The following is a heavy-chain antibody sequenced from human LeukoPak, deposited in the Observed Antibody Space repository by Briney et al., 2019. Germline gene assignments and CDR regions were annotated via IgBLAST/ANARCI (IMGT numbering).Heavy chain of an antibody. CDR3: VRVSTGWYFDY. J-gene: IGHJ4*02. CDR1: GYTFTDFTDYY. Sequence: ASVKVSCRASGYTFTDFTDYYIHWVRQAPGQGLEWMGWIDPNSGGTYYAHKFQGRVTMTRDTSITTAYMELNRLTSDDAVVYFCVRVSTGWYFDYWGQGTLVSVSS. D-gene: IGHD6-19*01. V-gene: IGHV1-2*02. CDR2: IDPNSGGT.